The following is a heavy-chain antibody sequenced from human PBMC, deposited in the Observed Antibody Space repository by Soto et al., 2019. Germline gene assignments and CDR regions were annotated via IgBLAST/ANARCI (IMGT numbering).Heavy chain of an antibody. D-gene: IGHD6-6*01. CDR2: IKQDGSGK. Sequence: GGSLRLSCAASGFTFSSYWMSWVRQAPGKGLEWVANIKQDGSGKYYVDSVKGRFTISRDNATNSLYLQMNSLRAEDTAVYYCARLLGGGLWQLGRTYYYYGMDVWGQGTTVTVSS. CDR1: GFTFSSYW. V-gene: IGHV3-7*05. CDR3: ARLLGGGLWQLGRTYYYYGMDV. J-gene: IGHJ6*02.